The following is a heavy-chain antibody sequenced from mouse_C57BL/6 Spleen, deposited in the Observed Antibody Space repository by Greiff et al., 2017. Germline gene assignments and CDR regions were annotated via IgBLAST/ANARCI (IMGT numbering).Heavy chain of an antibody. J-gene: IGHJ4*01. CDR1: GYTFTSYW. Sequence: QVQLQQPGAELVMPGASVKLSCKASGYTFTSYWMHWVKQRPGQGLEWIGEIDPSDSYTNYNQKFKGKSTLTVDNSSSTAYMQLSSLTSEDSAVYYCAIYYDYDEDRSGNAMDYWGQGTSVTVSS. CDR3: AIYYDYDEDRSGNAMDY. D-gene: IGHD2-4*01. CDR2: IDPSDSYT. V-gene: IGHV1-69*01.